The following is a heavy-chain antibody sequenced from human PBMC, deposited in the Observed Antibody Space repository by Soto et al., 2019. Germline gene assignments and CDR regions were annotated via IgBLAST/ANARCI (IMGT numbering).Heavy chain of an antibody. Sequence: QLQLVQSGTELKKPGASVKVSCKASGYTFTNYGITWVRQAPGQGLEWMGWINADYGNTNYEQKFQGRVTMTTDTSTNTAYMELGSLRSDDTAVYYCARKSLSNFNWFDPWGQGTLVTVSS. CDR3: ARKSLSNFNWFDP. J-gene: IGHJ5*02. D-gene: IGHD4-4*01. V-gene: IGHV1-18*04. CDR1: GYTFTNYG. CDR2: INADYGNT.